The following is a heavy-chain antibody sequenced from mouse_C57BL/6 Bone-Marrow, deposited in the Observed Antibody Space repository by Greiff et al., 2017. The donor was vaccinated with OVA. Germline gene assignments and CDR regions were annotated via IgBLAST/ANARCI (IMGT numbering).Heavy chain of an antibody. D-gene: IGHD2-2*01. CDR1: GYAFTNYL. V-gene: IGHV1-54*01. J-gene: IGHJ3*01. Sequence: QVQLQQSGAELVRPGTSVKVSCKASGYAFTNYLIEWVKQRPGQGLEWIGVINPGSGGTNYNEKFKGKATLTADKYSSTAYMQLSSLTSEDSAVYFCARSERLRRGAYWGQGTLVTVSA. CDR2: INPGSGGT. CDR3: ARSERLRRGAY.